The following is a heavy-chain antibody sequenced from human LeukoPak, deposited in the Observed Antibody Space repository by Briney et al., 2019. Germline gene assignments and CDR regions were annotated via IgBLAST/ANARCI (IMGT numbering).Heavy chain of an antibody. CDR2: IIPIFGTA. Sequence: ASVQVSCKASGGTFSSYAISWVRQAPGQGLEWMGGIIPIFGTANYAQKFQGRVTITADESTSTAYMELSSLRFEDTAVYYCARGIVGYCSGGSCENWFDPWGQGTLVTVSS. V-gene: IGHV1-69*01. D-gene: IGHD2-15*01. CDR3: ARGIVGYCSGGSCENWFDP. J-gene: IGHJ5*02. CDR1: GGTFSSYA.